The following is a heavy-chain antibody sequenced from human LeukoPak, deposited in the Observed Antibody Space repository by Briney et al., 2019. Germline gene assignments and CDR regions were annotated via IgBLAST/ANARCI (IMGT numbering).Heavy chain of an antibody. V-gene: IGHV3-30*01. CDR3: PRDPLEWGGTYYVDY. CDR1: GFTFSGYA. CDR2: ISYDASDK. J-gene: IGHJ4*02. Sequence: GGSLSVSCAASGFTFSGYAMHWVRRAPGKGLEWMAVISYDASDKYYADSVKGRFTISRDNTKNTLHLQMNSLRPEDTAVYYCPRDPLEWGGTYYVDYWGQGTLVTVSS. D-gene: IGHD3-3*01.